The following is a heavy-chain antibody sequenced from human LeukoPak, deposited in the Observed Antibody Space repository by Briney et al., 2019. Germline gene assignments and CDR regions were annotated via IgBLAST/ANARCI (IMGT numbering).Heavy chain of an antibody. CDR2: ISWDGGST. Sequence: GGSLRLSCAASGFTFDDYTMHWVRQAPGKGLEWVSLISWDGGSTYYADSVKGRFTISRDNSKNSLYLQMNSLRTEDTALYYCANDGNGGIQLWSQEDPYYFDYWGQGTLVTVSS. V-gene: IGHV3-43*01. J-gene: IGHJ4*02. CDR1: GFTFDDYT. CDR3: ANDGNGGIQLWSQEDPYYFDY. D-gene: IGHD5-18*01.